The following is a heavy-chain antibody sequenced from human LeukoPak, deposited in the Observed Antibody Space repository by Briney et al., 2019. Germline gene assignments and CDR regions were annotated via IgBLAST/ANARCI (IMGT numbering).Heavy chain of an antibody. D-gene: IGHD3-10*01. CDR3: ARDTNGGTMGRGVMLGY. Sequence: GGSLRLSCAASGFTFSSYSMSWVRQAPGKGLEWVSSISSSSSYIYYADPVKGRFTIPRDNAKNSLYLQMNSLRAEDTAVYYCARDTNGGTMGRGVMLGYWGQGTLVTVSS. CDR2: ISSSSSYI. J-gene: IGHJ4*02. CDR1: GFTFSSYS. V-gene: IGHV3-21*01.